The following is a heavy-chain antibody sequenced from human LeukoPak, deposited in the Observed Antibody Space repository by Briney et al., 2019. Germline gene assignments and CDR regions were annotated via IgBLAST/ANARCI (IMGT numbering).Heavy chain of an antibody. D-gene: IGHD3-10*01. Sequence: GSLRLSCAASGFTFSCYSMNWVRQAPGKGLGWVSSISSSSSYIYYADSVKGRFTISRDNAKNSLYLQMNSLRAEDTAVYYCGRGRITMVRGVTDFDYWGQGTMVSVSS. V-gene: IGHV3-21*01. CDR2: ISSSSSYI. CDR3: GRGRITMVRGVTDFDY. J-gene: IGHJ4*02. CDR1: GFTFSCYS.